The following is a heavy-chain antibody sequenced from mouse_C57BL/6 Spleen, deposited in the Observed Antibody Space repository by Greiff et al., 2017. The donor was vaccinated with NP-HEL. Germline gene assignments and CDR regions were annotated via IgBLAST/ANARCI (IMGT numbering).Heavy chain of an antibody. J-gene: IGHJ1*03. CDR3: ARPISDWYFDV. CDR2: ISSGGSYT. CDR1: GFTFSSYG. V-gene: IGHV5-6*01. D-gene: IGHD3-1*01. Sequence: EVQRVESGGDLVKPGGSLKLSCAASGFTFSSYGMSWVRQTPDKRLEWVATISSGGSYTYYPDSVKGRFTISRDNAKNTLYLQMSSLKSEDTAMYYCARPISDWYFDVWGTGTTVTVSS.